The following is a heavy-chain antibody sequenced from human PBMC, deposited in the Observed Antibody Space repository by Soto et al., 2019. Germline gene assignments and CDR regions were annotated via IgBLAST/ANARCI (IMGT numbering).Heavy chain of an antibody. Sequence: PGGSLRLSCAASGFPFINFAMSWVRQSPGKGLEWVSAISGTGSRTWYADFVRGRFTVSRDNSKNTLYLQMNSLRDEDTAVYYCAKFGASGSYFQFDYWGPGTLVTVSS. D-gene: IGHD3-10*01. CDR3: AKFGASGSYFQFDY. CDR1: GFPFINFA. CDR2: ISGTGSRT. V-gene: IGHV3-23*01. J-gene: IGHJ4*02.